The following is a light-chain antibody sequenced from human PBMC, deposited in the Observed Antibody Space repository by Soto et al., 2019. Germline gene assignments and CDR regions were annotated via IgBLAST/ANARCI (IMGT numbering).Light chain of an antibody. CDR2: EVS. V-gene: IGLV2-14*01. CDR3: RSYTSSNTVV. Sequence: QSALTQPASVSGSPGQSITISCTGTSRDVGGYVSWYQQHPGKAPKLMIYEVSNWPSGVSNRFSGSKSGNTASLTISGLQAEDEADYYCRSYTSSNTVVFGGGTKVTVL. CDR1: SRDVGGY. J-gene: IGLJ2*01.